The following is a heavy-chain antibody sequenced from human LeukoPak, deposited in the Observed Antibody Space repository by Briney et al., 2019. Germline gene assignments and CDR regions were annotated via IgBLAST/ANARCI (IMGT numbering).Heavy chain of an antibody. D-gene: IGHD1-14*01. CDR2: IYYTGSA. CDR1: GGSINNYY. CDR3: ARIAPGMSFDY. Sequence: SEXLSLTCTVSGGSINNYYWTWIRQPPGKGLEWIGYIYYTGSANYNSSLQSRVTISVDTSNNHFSLKLNSVTAADTAVYYCARIAPGMSFDYWGQGTLVTVSS. V-gene: IGHV4-59*01. J-gene: IGHJ4*02.